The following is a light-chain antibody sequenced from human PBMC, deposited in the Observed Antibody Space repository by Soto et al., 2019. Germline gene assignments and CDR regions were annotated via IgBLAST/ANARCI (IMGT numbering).Light chain of an antibody. CDR3: QHRFSWPLT. CDR1: QSIGTF. V-gene: IGKV3-11*01. Sequence: DIVLTQFPATLSLSPGDRAILSCRASQSIGTFFAWYQQKPGQAPRLLIYEASKRATGVPSRFSGSGSGTDFTLTISSLEPEDFAVYYCQHRFSWPLTFGGGTTVEL. J-gene: IGKJ4*01. CDR2: EAS.